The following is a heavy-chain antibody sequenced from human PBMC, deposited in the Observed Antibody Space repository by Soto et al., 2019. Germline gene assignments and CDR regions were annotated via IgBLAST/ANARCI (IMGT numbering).Heavy chain of an antibody. D-gene: IGHD4-17*01. CDR2: ISYDGSNK. J-gene: IGHJ4*02. V-gene: IGHV3-30*18. CDR1: GFTFSSYG. Sequence: GGSLRLSCAASGFTFSSYGMHWVRQAPGKGLEWVAVISYDGSNKYYADSVKGRFTISRDNSKNTLYLQMNSLRAEDTAVYYCAKAGGVSWSGKYGDYLDYWGQGTLVTVSS. CDR3: AKAGGVSWSGKYGDYLDY.